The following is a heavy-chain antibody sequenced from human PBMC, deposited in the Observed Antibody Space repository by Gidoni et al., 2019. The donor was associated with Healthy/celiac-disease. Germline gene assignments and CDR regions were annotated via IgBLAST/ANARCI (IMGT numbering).Heavy chain of an antibody. CDR2: ISYDGSNK. CDR1: GFTFSSYA. CDR3: ARTQGTYYDFWSGYPFDY. J-gene: IGHJ4*02. V-gene: IGHV3-30*14. Sequence: QVQLVVSGGGVFQPGRSLRLSCAASGFTFSSYAMHWVRQAPGKGLGWVAVISYDGSNKYYEDSVKGRFTISRDNSKNTLYLQMNSRRAEDTAVYYCARTQGTYYDFWSGYPFDYWGQGTLVTVSS. D-gene: IGHD3-3*01.